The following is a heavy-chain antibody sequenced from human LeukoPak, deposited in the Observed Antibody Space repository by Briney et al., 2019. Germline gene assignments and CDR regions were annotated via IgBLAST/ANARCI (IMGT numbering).Heavy chain of an antibody. D-gene: IGHD5-18*01. CDR2: LNHSGST. J-gene: IGHJ5*02. Sequence: SETLSLTCAVYGGSFSGYYWSWIRQPPGKGLEWIGELNHSGSTNYNPSLKSRVTISVDTSKNQFSLKLSSVTSADTAVYYCARARGYSYGGWFDPWGQGTLVTVSS. CDR3: ARARGYSYGGWFDP. CDR1: GGSFSGYY. V-gene: IGHV4-34*01.